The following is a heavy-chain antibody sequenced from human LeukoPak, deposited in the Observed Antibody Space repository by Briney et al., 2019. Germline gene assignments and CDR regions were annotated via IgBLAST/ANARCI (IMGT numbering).Heavy chain of an antibody. V-gene: IGHV4-4*02. Sequence: SETLSLTCAVSGGSISSSNWWSWVRQPPGQGLEWIGYVYYSGSTNYNPSLKSRVTISVDTSKNQFSLKLSSMTAADTAVYYCARRKAVRPRDYYFDYWGQGTLVTVSS. CDR1: GGSISSSNW. CDR3: ARRKAVRPRDYYFDY. J-gene: IGHJ4*02. CDR2: VYYSGST. D-gene: IGHD6-6*01.